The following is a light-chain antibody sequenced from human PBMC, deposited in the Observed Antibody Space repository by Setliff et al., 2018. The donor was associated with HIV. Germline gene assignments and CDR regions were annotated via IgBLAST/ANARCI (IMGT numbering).Light chain of an antibody. CDR3: SSYTSTNTWV. CDR2: GNT. J-gene: IGLJ1*01. CDR1: SSNIGTGYD. Sequence: QSVLTQPPSVSGAPGQGVTISCTGSSSNIGTGYDVHWYQQLPGRAPKLLIYGNTNRPSGVPDRFSGSKSGTSASLAITGLQAEDEADYYCSSYTSTNTWVFGTGTKVTVL. V-gene: IGLV1-40*01.